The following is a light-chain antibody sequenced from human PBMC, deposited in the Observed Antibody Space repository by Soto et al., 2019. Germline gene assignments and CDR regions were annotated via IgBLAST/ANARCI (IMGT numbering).Light chain of an antibody. J-gene: IGKJ1*01. CDR1: QSISSW. Sequence: DIQMTQSPSTLSASVGDRVTITCRASQSISSWLAWYQQKPGKAPKLLSYDASSLESGVPSRFSGSGSGTECTLTISSLQPDDFATYYCQQYNRYSPWTFGKGTKVEI. CDR2: DAS. V-gene: IGKV1-5*01. CDR3: QQYNRYSPWT.